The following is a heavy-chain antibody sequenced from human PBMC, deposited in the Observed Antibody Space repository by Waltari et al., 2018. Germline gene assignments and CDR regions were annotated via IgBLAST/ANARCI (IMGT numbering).Heavy chain of an antibody. Sequence: EVQLVESGGDLVQPGGSLRLSCSASGFTFRAYIMNWVRQAPGKGLEWVSYIRTGRSPTYYADSVKGRFTISRDNAKNSLYLQMSSLRAEDTALYYCVRDHAYAFDFWGQGTMVTVPS. J-gene: IGHJ3*01. V-gene: IGHV3-48*01. CDR2: IRTGRSPT. CDR3: VRDHAYAFDF. CDR1: GFTFRAYI.